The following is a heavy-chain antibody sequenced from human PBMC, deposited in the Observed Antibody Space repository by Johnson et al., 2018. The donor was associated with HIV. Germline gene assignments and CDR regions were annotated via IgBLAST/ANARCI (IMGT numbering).Heavy chain of an antibody. CDR3: ARVAPAHDAFDI. CDR2: ISYDGSNK. CDR1: AFTFSSYA. D-gene: IGHD2-2*01. Sequence: QVQLVESGGGVVQPGGSLRLSCVASAFTFSSYAMHWVRQAPGKGLEWVAVISYDGSNKYYADSVKGRFTISRDNSKNTLYLQMNSLRAEDTAVYYCARVAPAHDAFDIWGQGTMVTVSS. V-gene: IGHV3-30*04. J-gene: IGHJ3*02.